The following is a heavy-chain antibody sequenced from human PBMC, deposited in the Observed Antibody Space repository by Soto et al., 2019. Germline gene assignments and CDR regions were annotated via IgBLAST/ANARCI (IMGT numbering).Heavy chain of an antibody. CDR2: IYYSGST. CDR1: GGSISSGGYY. J-gene: IGHJ5*02. V-gene: IGHV4-31*03. D-gene: IGHD6-25*01. CDR3: ARTTRIAADGNWFAP. Sequence: SETLSLTCTVSGGSISSGGYYWSWIRQHPGKGLEWIGYIYYSGSTYYNPSLKSRVTISVDTSKNQFSLKLSSVTAADTAVYYCARTTRIAADGNWFAPWGQGTLVTVSS.